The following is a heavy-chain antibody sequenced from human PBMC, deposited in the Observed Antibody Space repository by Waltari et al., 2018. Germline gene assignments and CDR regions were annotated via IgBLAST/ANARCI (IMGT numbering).Heavy chain of an antibody. CDR2: IYYSGST. Sequence: QLQLQESGPGLVKPSETLSLTCTVSGGSISSSSYYWGWIRQPPGKGLECIGSIYYSGSTYYNPALKSRVTISVDTSKNQFSLKLSSGTAADTAVYYCAGGIAVAGTGYFDYWGQGTLVTVSS. CDR1: GGSISSSSYY. J-gene: IGHJ4*02. V-gene: IGHV4-39*07. CDR3: AGGIAVAGTGYFDY. D-gene: IGHD6-19*01.